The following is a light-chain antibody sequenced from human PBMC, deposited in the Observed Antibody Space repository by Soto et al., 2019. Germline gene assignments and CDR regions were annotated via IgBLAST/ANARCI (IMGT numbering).Light chain of an antibody. J-gene: IGKJ1*01. V-gene: IGKV3-20*01. CDR3: QQYLTSPKT. Sequence: DIVMTQSPATLSVSPGERATLSCRASQSVSSSNLAWYQQKPAQAPRLLIYAASRRAPGIPERFSGSGSGTDFTLTISRLEPEDFAVYYCQQYLTSPKTFGQGTKVDIK. CDR1: QSVSSSN. CDR2: AAS.